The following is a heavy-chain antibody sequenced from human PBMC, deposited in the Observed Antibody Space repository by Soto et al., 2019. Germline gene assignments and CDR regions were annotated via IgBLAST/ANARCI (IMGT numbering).Heavy chain of an antibody. J-gene: IGHJ3*02. D-gene: IGHD3-22*01. CDR1: GFTFSNAC. CDR3: TTGDYYDSSGYYYEGAFDI. CDR2: IKSKTDGGTT. V-gene: IGHV3-15*01. Sequence: SLRLSGASSGFTFSNACISWVRQPPGKGLEWVVRIKSKTDGGTTDYAAPVKGRFTISRDDSKNTLYLQMNSLKTEDTAVYYCTTGDYYDSSGYYYEGAFDIWGQGTMVTVSS.